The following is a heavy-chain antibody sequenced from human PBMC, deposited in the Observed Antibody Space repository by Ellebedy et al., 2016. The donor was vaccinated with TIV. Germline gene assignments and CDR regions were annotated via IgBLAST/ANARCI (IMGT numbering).Heavy chain of an antibody. CDR1: GDSISSNTHY. CDR3: ARHSHSGSFDY. J-gene: IGHJ4*02. V-gene: IGHV4-39*01. Sequence: SETLSLTXTVSGDSISSNTHYWAWIRQPPGKGLQWIGSIDYTGTTYYHPSLKSRVTISGDTAKIQFSLRLTSVTAVDTAVYYCARHSHSGSFDYWGQGTLVTASS. D-gene: IGHD3-10*01. CDR2: IDYTGTT.